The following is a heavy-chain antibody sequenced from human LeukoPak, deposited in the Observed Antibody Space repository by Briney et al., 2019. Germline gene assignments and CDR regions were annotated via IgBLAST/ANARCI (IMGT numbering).Heavy chain of an antibody. CDR3: ARGWLHPGGYFDY. D-gene: IGHD5-24*01. CDR1: GGTFSSYA. Sequence: SVKVSCKASGGTFSSYAISWVRQAPGQGLEWMGRIIPILGIANYAQKFQGRVTITADKSTSTAYMELSSLRSEDTAVYYCARGWLHPGGYFDYWGQGTLVTVSS. CDR2: IIPILGIA. J-gene: IGHJ4*02. V-gene: IGHV1-69*04.